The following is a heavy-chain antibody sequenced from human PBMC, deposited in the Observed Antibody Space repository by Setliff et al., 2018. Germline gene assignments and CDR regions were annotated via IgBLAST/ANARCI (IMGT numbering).Heavy chain of an antibody. CDR1: GYSFSTYD. CDR2: MNPNTGYT. D-gene: IGHD5-18*01. CDR3: AAIGLDTAMITGVLFDF. V-gene: IGHV1-8*02. J-gene: IGHJ4*02. Sequence: GASVKVSCKASGYSFSTYDINWVRQAAGQGPEWMGWMNPNTGYTGYAQKFQGRVTMTEDTSTDTAYMELSSLRSEDTAVYYCAAIGLDTAMITGVLFDFWGQGTLVTVSS.